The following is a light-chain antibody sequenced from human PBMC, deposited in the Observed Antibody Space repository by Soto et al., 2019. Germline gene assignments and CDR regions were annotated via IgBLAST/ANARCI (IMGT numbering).Light chain of an antibody. V-gene: IGKV1-5*03. J-gene: IGKJ1*01. Sequence: DIQMTQSPSTLSGSVGDRVTITCRASQTISSWLAWYHQKPGKAPKLMIYKASTLKSGVPSRFSGSGSGTEFTLTISSLQPDDFAPYSCQHYNSYSEAFGQGTKVDI. CDR1: QTISSW. CDR3: QHYNSYSEA. CDR2: KAS.